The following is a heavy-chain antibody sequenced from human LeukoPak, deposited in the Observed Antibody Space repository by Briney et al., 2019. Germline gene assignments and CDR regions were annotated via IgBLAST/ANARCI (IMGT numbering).Heavy chain of an antibody. Sequence: ASVKVSCKASGYSFTSYAINWVRQAPGQGLEWVGWISAYNCNTDYAPKVQGRVTMTTDASTSTAHMELVSLTSDDTAVYYCARDPLRSTWSTYNNAMDVWGQGTTVTVS. V-gene: IGHV1-18*04. CDR3: ARDPLRSTWSTYNNAMDV. D-gene: IGHD6-13*01. CDR1: GYSFTSYA. CDR2: ISAYNCNT. J-gene: IGHJ6*02.